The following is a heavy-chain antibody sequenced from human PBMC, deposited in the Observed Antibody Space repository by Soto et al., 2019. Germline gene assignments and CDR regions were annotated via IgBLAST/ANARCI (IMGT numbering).Heavy chain of an antibody. CDR2: IDHSGST. V-gene: IGHV4-34*01. CDR3: ARAPDKYYFDS. J-gene: IGHJ4*02. Sequence: PSETLSLTCAVYGGSFNGYYWTWIRQPPGKGPEWIGDIDHSGSTNYNPSLKSRVTISVDTSKNQFSLKVRSVTAADMAVFYCARAPDKYYFDSWGQGTLVTVSS. CDR1: GGSFNGYY.